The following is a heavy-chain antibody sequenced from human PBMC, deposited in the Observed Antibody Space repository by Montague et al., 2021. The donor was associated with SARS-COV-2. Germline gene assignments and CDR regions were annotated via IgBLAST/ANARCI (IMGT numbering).Heavy chain of an antibody. CDR2: IYYRGST. V-gene: IGHV4-59*04. D-gene: IGHD6-19*01. Sequence: SETLSLTCAVSGASISAYYWSWIRQPPGKGLEWIGSIYYRGSTYYNPSLKSRVFISVDTSKNQLSLTLTSVTAADTAVYYCATQEDPSGWIPGPFDFWGQGTLLSVSS. J-gene: IGHJ4*02. CDR1: GASISAYY. CDR3: ATQEDPSGWIPGPFDF.